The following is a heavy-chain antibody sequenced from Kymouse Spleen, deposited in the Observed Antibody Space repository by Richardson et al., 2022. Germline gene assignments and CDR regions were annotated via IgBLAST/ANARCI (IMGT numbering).Heavy chain of an antibody. CDR3: AKDRAVAGPYYYYGMDV. V-gene: IGHV3-9*01. D-gene: IGHD6-19*01. J-gene: IGHJ6*02. Sequence: EVQLVESGGGLVQPGRSLRLSCAASGFTFDDYAMHWVRQAPGKGLEWVSGISWNSGSIGYADSVKGRFTISRDNAKNSLYLQMNSLRAEDTALYYCAKDRAVAGPYYYYGMDVWGQGTTVTVSS. CDR1: GFTFDDYA. CDR2: ISWNSGSI.